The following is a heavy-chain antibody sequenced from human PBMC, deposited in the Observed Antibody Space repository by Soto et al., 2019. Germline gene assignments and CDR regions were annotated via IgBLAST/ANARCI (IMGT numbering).Heavy chain of an antibody. V-gene: IGHV7-4-1*01. Sequence: ASVKVSCKTSGFNFKQYGISWVRQAPGQGLEWMGWINTNTGNPTSAQGFTGRFVFSLDTSVSTAYLQIFNLKAEDTAVYYCARVTANDDAFDIWGQGTLVTVSS. J-gene: IGHJ3*02. CDR2: INTNTGNP. CDR1: GFNFKQYG. CDR3: ARVTANDDAFDI.